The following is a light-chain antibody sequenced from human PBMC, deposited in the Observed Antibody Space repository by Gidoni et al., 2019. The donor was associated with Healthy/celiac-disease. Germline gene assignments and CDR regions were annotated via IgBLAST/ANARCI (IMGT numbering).Light chain of an antibody. Sequence: EIVLTQSPATLSLSPGERATLSCRASQSVSSYLAWYQQKPGQAPRLLIYDASNRATGIPARFSGSGSGTDFTLTISSLEPEDFAVYYCQQRSNPPVYTFGQGTKLEIK. CDR1: QSVSSY. CDR3: QQRSNPPVYT. V-gene: IGKV3-11*01. CDR2: DAS. J-gene: IGKJ2*01.